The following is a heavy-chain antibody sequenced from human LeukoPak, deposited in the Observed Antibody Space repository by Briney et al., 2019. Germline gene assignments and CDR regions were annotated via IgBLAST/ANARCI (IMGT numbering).Heavy chain of an antibody. CDR1: GFTFSSYA. CDR3: ANDNYGDYKDYYYYGMDV. CDR2: FSGSGGST. Sequence: GGSLRLSCAASGFTFSSYAMSWVRQAPGKGLEWVSAFSGSGGSTYYADSVKGRFTISRDNSKNTLYLQMNSLRAEDTAVYYCANDNYGDYKDYYYYGMDVWGQGTTVTVSS. V-gene: IGHV3-23*01. D-gene: IGHD4-17*01. J-gene: IGHJ6*02.